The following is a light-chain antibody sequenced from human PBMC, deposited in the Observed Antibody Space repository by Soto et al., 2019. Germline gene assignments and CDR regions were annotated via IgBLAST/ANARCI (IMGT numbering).Light chain of an antibody. CDR3: SSYGGSNNFYV. V-gene: IGLV2-8*01. CDR2: EVT. Sequence: QSALTQPPSASGSPGQSVTISCTGTSSDVGGYDYVSWYQQHPGEAPKLIIYEVTKRPSGVPDRFSGSKSDTTASLTVSGLQAEDEADYYCSSYGGSNNFYVFGTGTKVTVL. J-gene: IGLJ1*01. CDR1: SSDVGGYDY.